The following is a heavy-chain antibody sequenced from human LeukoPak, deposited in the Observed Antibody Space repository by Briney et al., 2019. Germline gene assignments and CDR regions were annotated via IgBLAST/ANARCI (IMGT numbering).Heavy chain of an antibody. J-gene: IGHJ4*02. CDR2: INPSGGST. V-gene: IGHV1-46*01. CDR1: GYTFTSYY. D-gene: IGHD2-2*01. CDR3: ARDEGCSSTSCLFDY. Sequence: EASVKVSCKASGYTFTSYYMRWVRQAPGQGLEWMGIINPSGGSTNYAQKFQGRVTMTRDMSTSTVYMELSSLRSEDTAVYYCARDEGCSSTSCLFDYWGQGTLVTVSS.